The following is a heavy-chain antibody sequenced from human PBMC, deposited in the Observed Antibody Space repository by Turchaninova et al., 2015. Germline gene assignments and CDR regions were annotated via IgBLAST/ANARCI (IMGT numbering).Heavy chain of an antibody. CDR2: IYHSGIT. Sequence: QVHLQQRGAGLLKSSETLSLTCAVYGGSFSGYYWTWIRQPPGKGLEWIGEIYHSGITNSNPSLKSRVSLSVETSQNQVSLKLTSVTAADTAVYYCARFRWGDGLDIWGQGTMVTVAS. CDR3: ARFRWGDGLDI. CDR1: GGSFSGYY. V-gene: IGHV4-34*02. D-gene: IGHD4-23*01. J-gene: IGHJ3*02.